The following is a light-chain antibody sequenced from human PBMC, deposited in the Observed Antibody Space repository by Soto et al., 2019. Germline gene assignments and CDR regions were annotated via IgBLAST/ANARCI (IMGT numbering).Light chain of an antibody. V-gene: IGKV3-15*01. CDR3: QQYTNWPPRP. Sequence: ETVVTQSPATLSVSPGETATLSCRASESVRTNLAWYQQKPGQAPRLLIYGASNRATGIPARFSGSGSGTEFTLTISSLQSEDFAVYYWQQYTNWPPRPFGQGTKVEIK. J-gene: IGKJ1*01. CDR1: ESVRTN. CDR2: GAS.